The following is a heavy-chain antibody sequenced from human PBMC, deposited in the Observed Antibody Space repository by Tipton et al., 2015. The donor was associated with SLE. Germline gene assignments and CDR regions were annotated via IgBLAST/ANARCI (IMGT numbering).Heavy chain of an antibody. CDR3: ARLLAPDYCDY. V-gene: IGHV3-21*03. J-gene: IGHJ4*02. Sequence: SLRLSCAASGFTFSHYRLAWVRQAPGKGLEWISSISSSSNFIYYADSLKGRFTISRDNAKNSLYLQMNSLRAEDTAVDYCARLLAPDYCDYWGQGTLVTVSS. CDR2: ISSSSNFI. CDR1: GFTFSHYR.